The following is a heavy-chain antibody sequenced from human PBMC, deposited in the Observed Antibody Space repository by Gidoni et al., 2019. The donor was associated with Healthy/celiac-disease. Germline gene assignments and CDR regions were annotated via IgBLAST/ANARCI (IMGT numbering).Heavy chain of an antibody. CDR3: EKSEGRTKVVVVDY. Sequence: ADSVKGRFNISRDNAKNYMYLQMNSMRAEDTDLYYCEKSEGRTKVVVVDYWGQGTLVTVSS. J-gene: IGHJ4*02. V-gene: IGHV3-9*01. D-gene: IGHD1-1*01.